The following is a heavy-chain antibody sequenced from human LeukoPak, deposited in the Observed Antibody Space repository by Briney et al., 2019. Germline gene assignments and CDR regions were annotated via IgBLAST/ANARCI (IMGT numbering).Heavy chain of an antibody. V-gene: IGHV1-2*02. J-gene: IGHJ6*03. CDR3: AGGSYDSRGYYSDYHFYMEL. CDR1: GGTFSSYA. Sequence: GSSVKVSCKASGGTFSSYAISWVRQAPGQGLEWMGGINPYNGDTNYSPKFKGRVTLTRDTSTTTSYMDLSRLTSDDTAVYFCAGGSYDSRGYYSDYHFYMELWGKGTTVTVSS. CDR2: INPYNGDT. D-gene: IGHD3-22*01.